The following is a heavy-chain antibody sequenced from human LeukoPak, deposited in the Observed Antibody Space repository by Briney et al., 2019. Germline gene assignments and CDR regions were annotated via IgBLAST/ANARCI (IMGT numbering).Heavy chain of an antibody. J-gene: IGHJ4*02. D-gene: IGHD3-16*01. CDR2: IYYSGST. V-gene: IGHV4-59*01. CDR1: GGSISSYY. CDR3: ASRTFGGVHY. Sequence: SETLPLTCTVSGGSISSYYWSWIRQPPGKGLEWIGYIYYSGSTNYNPSLKSRVTISVDTSKNQFSLKLSSVTAADTAVYYCASRTFGGVHYWGQGTLVTVSS.